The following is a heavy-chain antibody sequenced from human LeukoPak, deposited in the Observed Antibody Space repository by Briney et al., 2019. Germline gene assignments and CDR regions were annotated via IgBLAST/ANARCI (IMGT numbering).Heavy chain of an antibody. CDR3: ARAQVVAATNWFDP. V-gene: IGHV4-39*07. Sequence: SETLSLTCTVSGGSISSSSYYWGWIRQPPGKGLEWIGSIYYSGSTYYNPSLKSRVTISVDTSKNQFSLKLSSVTAADTAVYYCARAQVVAATNWFDPWGQGTLVTVSS. CDR1: GGSISSSSYY. CDR2: IYYSGST. D-gene: IGHD2-15*01. J-gene: IGHJ5*02.